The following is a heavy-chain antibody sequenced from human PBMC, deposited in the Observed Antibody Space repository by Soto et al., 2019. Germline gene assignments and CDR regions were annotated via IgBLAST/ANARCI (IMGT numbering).Heavy chain of an antibody. CDR3: ARETSDNWVPYGMDV. Sequence: EVQLVESGGGLVQPGGSLRLSCAASGFTFSSYWMSWVRQAPGKGLGWVANIKQDGSEKYYVDPVKGRFTISRDNAKNSLYLQMNSLRAEDTAVYYCARETSDNWVPYGMDVWGQGTTVTVSS. D-gene: IGHD1-1*01. CDR1: GFTFSSYW. J-gene: IGHJ6*02. CDR2: IKQDGSEK. V-gene: IGHV3-7*03.